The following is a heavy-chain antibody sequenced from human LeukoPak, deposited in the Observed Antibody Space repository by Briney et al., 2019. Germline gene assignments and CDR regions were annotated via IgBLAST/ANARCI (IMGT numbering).Heavy chain of an antibody. CDR1: GFTVSSNY. V-gene: IGHV3-53*01. CDR2: MHSCGSA. CDR3: ARDTVRSCGYFDL. J-gene: IGHJ2*01. Sequence: WGSLTLPCAASGFTVSSNYMSWVRQAPGDGLERVSVMHSCGSAYYAYSVEGRFTISRDNYKKTLYLQMNSLRAEDAAVYYCARDTVRSCGYFDLWGRGTLVTVSS. D-gene: IGHD4-11*01.